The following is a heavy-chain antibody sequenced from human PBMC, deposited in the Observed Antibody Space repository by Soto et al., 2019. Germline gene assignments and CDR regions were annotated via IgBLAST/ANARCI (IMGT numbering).Heavy chain of an antibody. CDR2: INAGNGNT. D-gene: IGHD6-6*01. J-gene: IGHJ4*02. CDR1: GYTFTSYA. Sequence: QVQLVQSGAEVKKPGASVKVSCKASGYTFTSYAMHWVRQAPGQRLEWMGWINAGNGNTKYSQKFQGRVTITRDTSASTAYMELSSLRSEDTAVYYCARGRFVAARRLLDYWGQGTLVTVSS. CDR3: ARGRFVAARRLLDY. V-gene: IGHV1-3*01.